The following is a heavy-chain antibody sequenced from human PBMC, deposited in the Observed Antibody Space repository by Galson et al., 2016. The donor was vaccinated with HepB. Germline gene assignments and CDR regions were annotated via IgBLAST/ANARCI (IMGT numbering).Heavy chain of an antibody. D-gene: IGHD3-10*01. Sequence: SLRLSCAASGFTFSTYWMHWVRQAPGKGPVWVSRFNRDGSSTTYADSVKGRFTISRDNAKNTLYLQMISLSAEDTAIYYCSRGLGGADDYWGQGTLVTVSS. CDR3: SRGLGGADDY. CDR1: GFTFSTYW. J-gene: IGHJ4*02. V-gene: IGHV3-74*01. CDR2: FNRDGSST.